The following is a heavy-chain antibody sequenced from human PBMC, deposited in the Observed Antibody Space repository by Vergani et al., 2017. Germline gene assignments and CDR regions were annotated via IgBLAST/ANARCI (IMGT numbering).Heavy chain of an antibody. D-gene: IGHD2/OR15-2a*01. V-gene: IGHV3-33*03. Sequence: QVQLVESGGGVVQPGRSLRLSCAASGFTFSSYGMHWVRQAPGKGLEWVAVIWYDGSNKYYADSVKGRFTISRDNARNSLSLQMNSLRAEDTAVYYCAKGGGLGSTLDLAYFDSWGLGTLVAVSS. CDR2: IWYDGSNK. CDR3: AKGGGLGSTLDLAYFDS. CDR1: GFTFSSYG. J-gene: IGHJ4*02.